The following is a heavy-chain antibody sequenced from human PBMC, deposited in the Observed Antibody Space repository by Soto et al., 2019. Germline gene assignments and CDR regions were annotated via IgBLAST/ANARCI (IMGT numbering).Heavy chain of an antibody. Sequence: QVQLVESGGGVVQPGRSLRLSCAASGFTFSSYVMHWVRQAPGKGLEWVAVISYDGSNKFYADSLKGRFTISRDNSKNTLYLQMNSLRVEDTAVYYCARERHGNTFDYWGQGTLVTVSS. CDR3: ARERHGNTFDY. CDR1: GFTFSSYV. J-gene: IGHJ4*02. CDR2: ISYDGSNK. V-gene: IGHV3-30-3*01.